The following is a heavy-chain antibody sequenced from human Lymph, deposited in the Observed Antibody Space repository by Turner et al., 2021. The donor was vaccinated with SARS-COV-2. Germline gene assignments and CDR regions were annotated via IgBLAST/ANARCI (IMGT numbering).Heavy chain of an antibody. J-gene: IGHJ4*02. CDR3: AKDRGGEQLVRLFDY. Sequence: EVQLVESGGGLVQPARSLRLSCAASKFTFDDYAMHWVRQAPGKGLEWVSGISWNSGSIGYADSVKGRFTISRDNAKNSLYLQLNSLRAEDTALYYCAKDRGGEQLVRLFDYWGQGTLVTVSS. V-gene: IGHV3-9*01. CDR1: KFTFDDYA. D-gene: IGHD6-6*01. CDR2: ISWNSGSI.